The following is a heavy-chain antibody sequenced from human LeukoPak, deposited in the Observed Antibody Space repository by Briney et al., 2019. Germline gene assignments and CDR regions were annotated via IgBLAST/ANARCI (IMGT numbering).Heavy chain of an antibody. CDR3: ARVGSAPHLADAFDI. CDR2: ISGYNDNT. J-gene: IGHJ3*02. CDR1: GYMFSRYG. Sequence: GASVKVSCKASGYMFSRYGMSWVRQAPGQGPEWMGWISGYNDNTNYAQKFQDRVTMTKDTSTSTAYMELSSLRSEDTAVYYCARVGSAPHLADAFDIWGQGTMVTVSS. V-gene: IGHV1-18*01.